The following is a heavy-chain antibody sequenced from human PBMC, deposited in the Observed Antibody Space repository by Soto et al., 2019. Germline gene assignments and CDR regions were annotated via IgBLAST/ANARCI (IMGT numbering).Heavy chain of an antibody. J-gene: IGHJ5*02. Sequence: EAQLVESGGGLVQPGGSLRLSCVGSGFTFGSYWMSWVRQAPGGGLERVANIKQDGSEIHYLESVKGRFTIFRDNAKKSLYLQMTSLSAEDTAVYFCASYSGSYFPVGHDRWGQGTLVTVSS. CDR1: GFTFGSYW. V-gene: IGHV3-7*01. CDR3: ASYSGSYFPVGHDR. D-gene: IGHD1-26*01. CDR2: IKQDGSEI.